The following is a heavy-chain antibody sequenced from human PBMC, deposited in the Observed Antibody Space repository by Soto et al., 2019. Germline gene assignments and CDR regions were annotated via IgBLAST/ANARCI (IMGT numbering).Heavy chain of an antibody. CDR3: ARDENIAAADIYYYYYMDV. D-gene: IGHD6-13*01. Sequence: GASVKVSCKASGYTFTSYAMHWVRQAPGQRLEWMGWINAGNGNTKYSQKFQGRVTITRDTSASTAYMELSSLRSEDTAVYYCARDENIAAADIYYYYYMDVWGKGTTVT. CDR2: INAGNGNT. V-gene: IGHV1-3*01. CDR1: GYTFTSYA. J-gene: IGHJ6*03.